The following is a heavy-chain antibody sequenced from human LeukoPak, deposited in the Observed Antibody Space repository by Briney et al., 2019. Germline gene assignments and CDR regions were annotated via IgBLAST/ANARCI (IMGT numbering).Heavy chain of an antibody. J-gene: IGHJ6*02. CDR1: GFTFSSYG. CDR3: AKEGSSGSDGMDV. V-gene: IGHV3-30*02. Sequence: GGSLRLSCAASGFTFSSYGMHWVRQAPGMGLEWVAFIRYDGSNKYYADSVKGRFTISRDNSKNTLYLQMNSLRAEDTAVYYCAKEGSSGSDGMDVWGQGTTVTVSS. D-gene: IGHD6-19*01. CDR2: IRYDGSNK.